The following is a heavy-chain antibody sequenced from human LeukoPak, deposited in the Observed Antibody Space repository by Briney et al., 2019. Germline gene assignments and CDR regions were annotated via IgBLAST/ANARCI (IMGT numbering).Heavy chain of an antibody. V-gene: IGHV1-2*02. D-gene: IGHD1-26*01. CDR1: GYTFAGYY. J-gene: IGHJ6*03. CDR3: ARDVATEENYYYYMDV. Sequence: ASVKVSCKASGYTFAGYYMHWVRQAPGQGLEWMGWIIPNSGGTNYAQKFQGRVTMTRDTSISTAYMELSRLRSDDTAVYYCARDVATEENYYYYMDVWGKGTTVTVSS. CDR2: IIPNSGGT.